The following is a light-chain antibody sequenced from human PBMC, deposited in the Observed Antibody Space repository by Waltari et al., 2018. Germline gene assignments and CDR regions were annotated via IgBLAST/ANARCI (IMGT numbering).Light chain of an antibody. CDR3: QQYYDYPGT. V-gene: IGKV1-8*01. CDR2: ATA. J-gene: IGKJ1*01. CDR1: QGIRTY. Sequence: AIRLTPYPSAISASTGDTVTISCRASQGIRTYLAWYQQKPGTAPKLLMYATATLQTGGPSRFSGGGSGTDFTLTISRLQSDDFAIYYCQQYYDYPGTFGQGTKVEVK.